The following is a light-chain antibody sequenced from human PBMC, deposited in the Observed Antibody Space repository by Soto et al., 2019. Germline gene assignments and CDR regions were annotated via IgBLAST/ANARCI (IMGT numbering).Light chain of an antibody. CDR2: DDT. Sequence: SYELTQTPSVSVAPGQTARITCEGNNIRNKSVQWYQPKPGQAPVVVVYDDTNRPSGIPERFSGSNSGNTATLTISRVEAGDEADYYCHVWDSSSDHWVFGGGTKLTVL. J-gene: IGLJ3*02. CDR1: NIRNKS. CDR3: HVWDSSSDHWV. V-gene: IGLV3-21*02.